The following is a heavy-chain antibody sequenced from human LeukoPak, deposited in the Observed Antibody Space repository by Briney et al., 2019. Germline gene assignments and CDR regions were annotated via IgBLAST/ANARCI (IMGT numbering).Heavy chain of an antibody. D-gene: IGHD3-3*01. CDR1: GGSFSGYY. CDR3: ARGRFDFWSGPFAGD. J-gene: IGHJ4*02. Sequence: SETLSLTCAVYGGSFSGYYWSWIRQPPGKGLEWIGEINHSGSTNYNPSLKGRVTISVDTSKNQFSLKLSSVTAADTAVYYCARGRFDFWSGPFAGDWGQGTLVTVSS. V-gene: IGHV4-34*01. CDR2: INHSGST.